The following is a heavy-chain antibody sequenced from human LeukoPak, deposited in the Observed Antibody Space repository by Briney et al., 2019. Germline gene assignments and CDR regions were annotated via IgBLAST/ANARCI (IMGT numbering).Heavy chain of an antibody. V-gene: IGHV6-1*01. CDR3: ARDPNFTGWFGFDY. Sequence: SQTLSLTCDIFGDSVSTNTGAWNWIRQSPSRGLEWLGRTYYRSKWYYDYAVSVSSRITISPDTSKNQLSLQVNSVTPDDTAVYYCARDPNFTGWFGFDYWGQGILVTVSS. CDR1: GDSVSTNTGA. CDR2: TYYRSKWYY. J-gene: IGHJ4*02. D-gene: IGHD3-10*01.